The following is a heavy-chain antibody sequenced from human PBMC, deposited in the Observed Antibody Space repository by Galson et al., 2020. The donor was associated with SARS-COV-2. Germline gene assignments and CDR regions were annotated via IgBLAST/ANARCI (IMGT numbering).Heavy chain of an antibody. CDR2: ISGSGGST. V-gene: IGHV3-23*01. J-gene: IGHJ2*01. CDR1: GFTFSSYA. D-gene: IGHD2-21*02. CDR3: AKWPVGVVTSNWYFDL. Sequence: GGSLRLSCAASGFTFSSYAMSWVRQAPGKGLEWVSAISGSGGSTYYADSVKGRFTISRDNSKNTLYLQMNSLRAEDTAVYYCAKWPVGVVTSNWYFDLWGRGTLVTVSS.